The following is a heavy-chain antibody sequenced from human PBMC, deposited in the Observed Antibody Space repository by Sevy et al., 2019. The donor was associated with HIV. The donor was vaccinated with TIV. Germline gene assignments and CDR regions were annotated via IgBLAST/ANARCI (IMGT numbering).Heavy chain of an antibody. CDR2: IDHSGTP. Sequence: SETLSLTYSVSGGSIINYYWNWIRQFPGKGLEWIGYIDHSGTPNYNPSLKSRVTISGDTSKNQISLKLSSVTTADTAVYYCARGAAGYSSGWSSYWYFDLWGRGTLVTVSS. V-gene: IGHV4-59*01. D-gene: IGHD6-19*01. CDR3: ARGAAGYSSGWSSYWYFDL. CDR1: GGSIINYY. J-gene: IGHJ2*01.